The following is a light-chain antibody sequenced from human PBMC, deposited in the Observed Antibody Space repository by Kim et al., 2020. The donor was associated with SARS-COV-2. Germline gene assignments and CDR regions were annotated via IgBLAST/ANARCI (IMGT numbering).Light chain of an antibody. V-gene: IGLV2-8*01. Sequence: GQSVTLSCTGTSSDVGGYNSVSWDQQHPGQAPKLMIYEVSQRPSGVPDRFSGSKSGNPASLTVSGLQAEDEADYYCSSYAGSNTLVFGGGTQLTVL. J-gene: IGLJ3*02. CDR3: SSYAGSNTLV. CDR2: EVS. CDR1: SSDVGGYNS.